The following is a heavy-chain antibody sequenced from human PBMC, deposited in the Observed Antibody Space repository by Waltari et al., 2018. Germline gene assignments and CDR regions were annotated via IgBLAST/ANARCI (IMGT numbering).Heavy chain of an antibody. CDR1: GFTFSSYA. V-gene: IGHV3-30-3*01. D-gene: IGHD2-8*02. CDR2: ISYDGSNK. J-gene: IGHJ2*01. CDR3: ARDSPPIVLVVYAIRSGYFDL. Sequence: VQLLESGGGLVQPGGSLRLSCAASGFTFSSYAMHWVRPAPGKGLEWVAVISYDGSNKYYADSVKGRFTISRDNSKNTLYLQMNSLRAEDTAVYYCARDSPPIVLVVYAIRSGYFDLWGRGTLVTVSS.